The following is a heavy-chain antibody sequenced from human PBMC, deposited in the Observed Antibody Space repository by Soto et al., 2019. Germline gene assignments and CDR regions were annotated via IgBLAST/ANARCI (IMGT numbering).Heavy chain of an antibody. V-gene: IGHV3-23*01. CDR2: ISGSGGST. Sequence: GSLRLSCAASGFTFSSYAMSWVRQAPGKGLEWVSAISGSGGSTYYADSVKGRFTISRDNSKNTLYLQMNSLRAEDTAVYYCANPRPYSSSWYVPSSPFDYWGQGTLVTVSS. CDR1: GFTFSSYA. D-gene: IGHD6-13*01. CDR3: ANPRPYSSSWYVPSSPFDY. J-gene: IGHJ4*02.